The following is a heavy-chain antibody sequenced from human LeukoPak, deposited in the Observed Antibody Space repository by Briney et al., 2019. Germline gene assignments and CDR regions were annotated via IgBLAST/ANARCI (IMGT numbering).Heavy chain of an antibody. CDR3: ARQEPAAMRYYYYGMDV. CDR1: GYRFTSYW. D-gene: IGHD2-2*01. J-gene: IGHJ6*04. V-gene: IGHV5-10-1*01. Sequence: GESLKISFKGSGYRFTSYWISWVRQMPGKGLEWMGRIDPSDSYTNYSPSFQGRVTISADKSISTAYLQWSSLKASDTAMYYCARQEPAAMRYYYYGMDVWGKGTTVTVSS. CDR2: IDPSDSYT.